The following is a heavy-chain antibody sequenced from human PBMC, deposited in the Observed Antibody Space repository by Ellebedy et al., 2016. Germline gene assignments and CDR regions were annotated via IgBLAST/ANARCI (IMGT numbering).Heavy chain of an antibody. CDR3: ARDLNWVAAAGTFGMDV. CDR1: GYTFTSYG. Sequence: ASVKVSCXASGYTFTSYGISWIRQAPGQGLEWMGWISAYSGNTKYAQKFQGRVTMTTDTSTSTAYMELRSLRSEDTAVYYCARDLNWVAAAGTFGMDVWGQGTTVTVSS. CDR2: ISAYSGNT. V-gene: IGHV1-18*01. J-gene: IGHJ6*02. D-gene: IGHD6-13*01.